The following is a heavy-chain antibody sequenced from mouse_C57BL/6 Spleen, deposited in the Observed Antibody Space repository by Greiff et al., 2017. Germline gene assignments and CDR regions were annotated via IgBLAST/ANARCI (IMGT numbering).Heavy chain of an antibody. V-gene: IGHV1-77*01. CDR2: IGPGSGST. CDR1: GYTFTDYY. CDR3: AREGILRDFDY. D-gene: IGHD1-1*01. Sequence: VQLQQSGAELVKPGASVKISCKASGYTFTDYYLNWVKQGPGQGLEWLGKIGPGSGSTYYNEKFKGKATLTADKSSRPAYMQLSSLTSEDSAVYFCAREGILRDFDYWGQGTTRTVSS. J-gene: IGHJ2*01.